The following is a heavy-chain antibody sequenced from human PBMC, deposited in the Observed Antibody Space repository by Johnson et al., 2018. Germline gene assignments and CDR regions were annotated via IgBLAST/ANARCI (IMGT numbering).Heavy chain of an antibody. CDR2: INPSGGST. Sequence: QVQLVQSGAEVKKPGASVKVSCKASGYTFTSYYMHWVRQAPGQGLEWMGIINPSGGSTSYAQKVQGRVTMTRDPSTSTVYMELSSRRSEDTAVYYCARDGRKLTWFIYYYYYMDVWGKGTTVTVSS. CDR1: GYTFTSYY. V-gene: IGHV1-46*01. D-gene: IGHD4/OR15-4a*01. CDR3: ARDGRKLTWFIYYYYYMDV. J-gene: IGHJ6*03.